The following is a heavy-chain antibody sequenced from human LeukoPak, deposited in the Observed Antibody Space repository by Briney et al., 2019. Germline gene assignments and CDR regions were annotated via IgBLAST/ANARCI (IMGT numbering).Heavy chain of an antibody. D-gene: IGHD4-23*01. CDR3: ARNGGHYGGNSFSYYFDY. CDR2: IYSSGST. Sequence: SETLSLTCAVYGGSFSGYYWSWIRQPPGKGLEWIGRIYSSGSTNYNPSLKSRVTMSVDTSKNQFALKLSSVTAADTAVYYCARNGGHYGGNSFSYYFDYWGQGTLVTVSS. J-gene: IGHJ4*02. CDR1: GGSFSGYY. V-gene: IGHV4-59*10.